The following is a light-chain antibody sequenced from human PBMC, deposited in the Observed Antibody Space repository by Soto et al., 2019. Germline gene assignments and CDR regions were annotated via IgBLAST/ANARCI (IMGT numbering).Light chain of an antibody. Sequence: IVLTQSPAALSVSPGERVSLSCRASQSVSDDLAWYQQKPGKAPRLVIHGASTRATDFPARFSGSGSGTEFTLTISSLQSEDFGVYFSHQYNNSPHTFGGGTMV. CDR2: GAS. CDR1: QSVSDD. V-gene: IGKV3-15*01. CDR3: HQYNNSPHT. J-gene: IGKJ4*01.